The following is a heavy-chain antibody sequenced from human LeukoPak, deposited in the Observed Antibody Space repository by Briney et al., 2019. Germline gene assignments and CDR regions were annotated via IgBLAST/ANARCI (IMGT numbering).Heavy chain of an antibody. J-gene: IGHJ4*02. V-gene: IGHV3-23*01. Sequence: GGSLRLSCAASGFTFSSYAMSWVRQAPGKGLEWVSAISGSGGGTYYADSVKGRFTISRDNSKNTLYLQMNSLRAEDTAVYYCAKDWGYCSSSSCSRSTFDYWGQGTLVTVSS. CDR3: AKDWGYCSSSSCSRSTFDY. D-gene: IGHD2-2*01. CDR1: GFTFSSYA. CDR2: ISGSGGGT.